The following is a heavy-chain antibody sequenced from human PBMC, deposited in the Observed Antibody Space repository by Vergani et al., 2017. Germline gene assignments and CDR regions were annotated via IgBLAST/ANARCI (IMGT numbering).Heavy chain of an antibody. CDR3: ARGRVEMATPRDYFDY. D-gene: IGHD5-24*01. J-gene: IGHJ4*02. CDR2: IWYDGSNK. CDR1: GFTFSSYG. V-gene: IGHV3-33*01. Sequence: QVQLVESGGGVVQPGRSLRLSCAASGFTFSSYGMHWVRQAPGKGLEWVAVIWYDGSNKYYADSVKGRFTISRDNSKNTLYLQMNSLRAEDTAVYYCARGRVEMATPRDYFDYWGQGTLVTVSS.